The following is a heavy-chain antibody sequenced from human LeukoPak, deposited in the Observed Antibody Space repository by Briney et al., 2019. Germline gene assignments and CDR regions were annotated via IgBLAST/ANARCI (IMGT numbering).Heavy chain of an antibody. CDR1: GYTFTAYY. J-gene: IGHJ6*03. CDR2: ISAYNGNT. V-gene: IGHV1-18*04. CDR3: ARGVRSYYDSSGYFPSHYYYYMDV. D-gene: IGHD3-22*01. Sequence: ASVKVSCKASGYTFTAYYIHWVRQAPGQGLEWMGWISAYNGNTNYAQKLQGRVTMTTDTSTSTAYMELRSLRSDDTAVYYCARGVRSYYDSSGYFPSHYYYYMDVWGKGTTVTISS.